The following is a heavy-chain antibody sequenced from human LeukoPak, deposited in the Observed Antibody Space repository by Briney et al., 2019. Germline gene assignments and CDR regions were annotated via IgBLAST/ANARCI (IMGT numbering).Heavy chain of an antibody. J-gene: IGHJ4*02. Sequence: SETLPLTCTVSGGSISSGSYYWSWIRQPAGKGLEWIGRIYTSGSTNYNPSLKSRVTISVDTSKNQFSLKLSSVTAADTAVYYCARSDDYDSSGYYYDYWGQGTLVTVSS. D-gene: IGHD3-22*01. V-gene: IGHV4-61*02. CDR3: ARSDDYDSSGYYYDY. CDR1: GGSISSGSYY. CDR2: IYTSGST.